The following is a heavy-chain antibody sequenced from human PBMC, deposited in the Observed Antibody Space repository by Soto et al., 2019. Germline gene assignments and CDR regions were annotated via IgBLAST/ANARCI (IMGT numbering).Heavy chain of an antibody. CDR3: AKDTGYCSSISCNPGNNWFDP. J-gene: IGHJ5*02. D-gene: IGHD2-2*01. CDR2: ISYDGRKK. V-gene: IGHV3-30*18. Sequence: PGGSLRLSCAVSGLTFRNYGMHWVRQAPGKGLEWVAIISYDGRKKYYVDSVKGRFTISRDNSRNTLYLEMNSLRVEDTAVYYCAKDTGYCSSISCNPGNNWFDPWGQGTLVTVSS. CDR1: GLTFRNYG.